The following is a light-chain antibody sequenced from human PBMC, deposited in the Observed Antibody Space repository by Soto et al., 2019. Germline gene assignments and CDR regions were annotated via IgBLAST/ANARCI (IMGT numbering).Light chain of an antibody. CDR3: QQRTRWPMT. CDR1: QSVRSN. V-gene: IGKV3-11*01. Sequence: EIVMTQSPATLSVSPGEGATLSCRASQSVRSNLTWYQQRPGQAPRPLIYDGSKRAAGVPDRISGDGSGTDYTLTISSLEPEDFAVYYCQQRTRWPMTVGQGTRL. J-gene: IGKJ5*01. CDR2: DGS.